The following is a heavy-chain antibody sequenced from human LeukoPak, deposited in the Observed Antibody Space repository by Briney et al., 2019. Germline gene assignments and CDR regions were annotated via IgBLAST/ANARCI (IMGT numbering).Heavy chain of an antibody. CDR2: IYYSGST. V-gene: IGHV4-59*01. CDR3: ARVAEYSGYDGIDY. Sequence: SETLSLTCTVSGGSISSSYWSWIRQPPGKGLEYIGYIYYSGSTNYNPSLESRVTISVDTSKNQFSLNLSSVTAADTAVYYCARVAEYSGYDGIDYWAREPWSPSPQ. J-gene: IGHJ4*02. D-gene: IGHD5-12*01. CDR1: GGSISSSY.